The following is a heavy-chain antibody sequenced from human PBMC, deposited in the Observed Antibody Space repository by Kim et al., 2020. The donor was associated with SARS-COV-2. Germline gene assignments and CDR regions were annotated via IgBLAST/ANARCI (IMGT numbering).Heavy chain of an antibody. CDR3: ARSYCSGGSCYSHLGEKNYYYYGMDV. Sequence: SETLSLTCTVSGGSISSYYWSWIRQPPGKGLEWIGYIYYSGSTNYNPSLKSRVTISVDTSKNQFSLKLSSVTAADTAVYYCARSYCSGGSCYSHLGEKNYYYYGMDVWGQGTTVTVSS. D-gene: IGHD2-15*01. V-gene: IGHV4-59*01. CDR2: IYYSGST. CDR1: GGSISSYY. J-gene: IGHJ6*02.